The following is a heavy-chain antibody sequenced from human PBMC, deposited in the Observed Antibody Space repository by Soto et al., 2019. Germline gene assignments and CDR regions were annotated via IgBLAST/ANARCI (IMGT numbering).Heavy chain of an antibody. J-gene: IGHJ6*02. CDR1: GGAFTNYS. V-gene: IGHV1-69*08. CDR2: VIPLHNTS. D-gene: IGHD1-1*01. CDR3: ASGSGWNPLYYHGIDV. Sequence: SVKVSCKVSGGAFTNYSLNWVRHSPGQGLEGLGGVIPLHNTSNYSLKFVGRLSVTADISSSTVYMHLSGLTSGDTAAYYCASGSGWNPLYYHGIDVWGQGTTVTVSS.